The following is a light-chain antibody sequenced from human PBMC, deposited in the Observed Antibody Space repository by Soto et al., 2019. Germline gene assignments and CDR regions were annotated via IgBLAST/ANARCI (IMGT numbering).Light chain of an antibody. CDR1: QRVNIN. V-gene: IGKV3D-15*01. Sequence: TRSVSRGGGATLSGGASQRVNINLAWYQQKPGQAPRLLIYDASNRATGIPARFSGRGSGTKCTITAVTPQFVNFASYLCQQHNNWSRTVGRGTKVDIK. CDR3: QQHNNWSRT. CDR2: DAS. J-gene: IGKJ1*01.